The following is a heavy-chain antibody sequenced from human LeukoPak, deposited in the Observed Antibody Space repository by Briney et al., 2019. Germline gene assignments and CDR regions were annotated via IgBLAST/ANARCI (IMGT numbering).Heavy chain of an antibody. CDR3: ARSYCSSTSCPSDY. V-gene: IGHV3-48*01. CDR1: GFTFSTYS. CDR2: ITSSSSTI. Sequence: GGSLRLSCAASGFTFSTYSMNWVRQAPGKGLEWVSYITSSSSTIYYADSVKGRLTISRDNAKNSLYLQMNSLRAEDTAVYYCARSYCSSTSCPSDYWGQGTLVTVSS. J-gene: IGHJ4*02. D-gene: IGHD2-2*01.